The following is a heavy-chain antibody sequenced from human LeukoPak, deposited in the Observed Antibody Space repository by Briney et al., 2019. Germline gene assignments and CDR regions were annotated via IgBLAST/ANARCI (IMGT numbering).Heavy chain of an antibody. J-gene: IGHJ4*02. V-gene: IGHV4-59*08. Sequence: SETLSLTCTVSGGSISSYYWSWIRQPPGKGLEWIGYIYYSGSTNYNPSLKSRVTISVDTSKNQFSLKLSSVTAADTAVYYCARGGAGYYFDYWGQGTLVTVSS. D-gene: IGHD6-19*01. CDR3: ARGGAGYYFDY. CDR1: GGSISSYY. CDR2: IYYSGST.